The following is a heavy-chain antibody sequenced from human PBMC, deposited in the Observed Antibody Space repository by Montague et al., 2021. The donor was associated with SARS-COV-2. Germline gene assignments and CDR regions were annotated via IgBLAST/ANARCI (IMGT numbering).Heavy chain of an antibody. J-gene: IGHJ4*02. CDR3: ARMTVAGIPFDY. CDR2: IDWDDDK. V-gene: IGHV2-70*11. D-gene: IGHD6-19*01. CDR1: GGSNSSYYW. Sequence: TLSLTCTVSGGSNSSYYWSWIRQPPGKALEWLARIDWDDDKYYSTSLKTRLTISKDTSKNQVVLTMTNMDPVDTATYYCARMTVAGIPFDYWGQGTLVTVSS.